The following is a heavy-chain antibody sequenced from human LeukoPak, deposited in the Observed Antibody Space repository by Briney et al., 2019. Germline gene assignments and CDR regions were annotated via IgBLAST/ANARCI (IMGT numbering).Heavy chain of an antibody. J-gene: IGHJ4*02. V-gene: IGHV3-48*03. CDR2: ISGSGSAI. CDR1: GFTFSNYA. CDR3: ARGGSLGY. Sequence: GGSLRLSCVASGFTFSNYAMTWVRQAPGKGLEWVSKISGSGSAIYYADSVKGRFTISRDNAKSTLYLQMNSLRAEDTAVYYCARGGSLGYWGQGTLVTVST. D-gene: IGHD6-19*01.